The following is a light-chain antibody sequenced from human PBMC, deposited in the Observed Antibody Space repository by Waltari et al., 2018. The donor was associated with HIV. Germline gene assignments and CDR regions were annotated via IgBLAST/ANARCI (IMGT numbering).Light chain of an antibody. V-gene: IGLV3-21*02. CDR1: NIKSKN. J-gene: IGLJ2*01. Sequence: SYVLTQPPSVSVAPGPTATITCGGNNIKSKNVHWYRQRPGQAPTLVVYDDSARPSGIPERFSGSNSKNTATLTISRVEAGDEADYYCQLWDSRGNHVVFGGGTKLTVL. CDR2: DDS. CDR3: QLWDSRGNHVV.